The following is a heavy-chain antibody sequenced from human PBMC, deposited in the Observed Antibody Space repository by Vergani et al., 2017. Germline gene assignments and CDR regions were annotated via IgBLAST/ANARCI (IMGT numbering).Heavy chain of an antibody. CDR2: ISWNSGSI. Sequence: EVQLVESGGGLVQPGRSLRLSCAASGFSFDDYAMHWVRQAPGKGLEWVSRISWNSGSIGYADSVKGRFTISRDNAKNSLYLQINSLRAEDTAVYYCAKETLSGWVNYYFDYWGQGTLVTVSS. CDR1: GFSFDDYA. CDR3: AKETLSGWVNYYFDY. D-gene: IGHD6-19*01. V-gene: IGHV3-9*01. J-gene: IGHJ4*02.